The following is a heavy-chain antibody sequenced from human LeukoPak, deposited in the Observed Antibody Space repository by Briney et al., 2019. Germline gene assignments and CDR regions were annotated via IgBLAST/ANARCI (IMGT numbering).Heavy chain of an antibody. V-gene: IGHV4-59*01. CDR1: GGSISNYY. D-gene: IGHD5-12*01. CDR2: IYYSGST. CDR3: ARDLAVGYDWDAFDI. J-gene: IGHJ3*02. Sequence: PSETLSLTCTVSGGSISNYYWNWIRQPPGKGLEWIGYIYYSGSTNYNPSLKSRVTISVDTSKNQFSLKLSSVTAADTAVYYCARDLAVGYDWDAFDIWGQGTMVTVSS.